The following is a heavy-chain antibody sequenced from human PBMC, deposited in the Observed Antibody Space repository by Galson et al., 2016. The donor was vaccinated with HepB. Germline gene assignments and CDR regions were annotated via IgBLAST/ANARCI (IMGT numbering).Heavy chain of an antibody. D-gene: IGHD5-18*01. Sequence: SLRLSCAASGFTFSTYGMHWVRQAPGKGLEWVAVISYDGDTKYHAASVKGRFTISRDNSKNTLYLQMHRLGFEDTAVYYCASDPRQWQRGYNYGFEYWGQGTLVSVSS. CDR1: GFTFSTYG. CDR2: ISYDGDTK. J-gene: IGHJ4*02. CDR3: ASDPRQWQRGYNYGFEY. V-gene: IGHV3-30*03.